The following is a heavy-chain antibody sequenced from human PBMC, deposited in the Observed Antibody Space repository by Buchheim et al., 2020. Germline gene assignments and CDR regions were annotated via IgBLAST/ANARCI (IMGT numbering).Heavy chain of an antibody. CDR3: ARDLGLKYYFDY. CDR2: ISYDGSNK. Sequence: QVQLVESGGGVVQPGRSLRLSCAASGFTFSSYAMHWVRQAPGKGLEWVAVISYDGSNKYYADSVKGRFTISRDNSKNTLYLQMNSLRAEDTAVYYCARDLGLKYYFDYWGQGTL. CDR1: GFTFSSYA. V-gene: IGHV3-30-3*01. J-gene: IGHJ4*02. D-gene: IGHD4/OR15-4a*01.